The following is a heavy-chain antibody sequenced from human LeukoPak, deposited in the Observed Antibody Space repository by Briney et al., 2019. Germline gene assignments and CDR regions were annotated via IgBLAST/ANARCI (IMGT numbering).Heavy chain of an antibody. Sequence: GGSLRLSCAASGFTFSSYSMNWVRQAPGKGLEWVSSISSSSSYIYYADSVKGRFTISRDNAKNSLYLQMNSLRAEDTAVYYCARGLIAARGWFDPWGQGTLVTVPS. CDR3: ARGLIAARGWFDP. D-gene: IGHD6-13*01. V-gene: IGHV3-21*01. CDR2: ISSSSSYI. J-gene: IGHJ5*02. CDR1: GFTFSSYS.